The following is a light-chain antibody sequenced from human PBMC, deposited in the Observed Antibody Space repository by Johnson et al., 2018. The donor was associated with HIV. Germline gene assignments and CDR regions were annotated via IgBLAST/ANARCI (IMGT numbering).Light chain of an antibody. CDR2: DNN. J-gene: IGLJ1*01. CDR3: GTWDSGLSAGRV. Sequence: QSVLTQPPSVSAAPGQKVTISCSGSSCDIGNNYVSWHQQLPGTAPKLLIYDNNNRSSGIPDRISGSKSGTSATLGITRLQTGDEADDYCGTWDSGLSAGRVFGTGTKVTVL. V-gene: IGLV1-51*01. CDR1: SCDIGNNY.